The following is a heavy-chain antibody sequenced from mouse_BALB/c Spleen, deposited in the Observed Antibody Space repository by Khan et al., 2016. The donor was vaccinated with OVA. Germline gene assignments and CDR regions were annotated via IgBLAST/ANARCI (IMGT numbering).Heavy chain of an antibody. J-gene: IGHJ4*01. CDR3: ARVGYNGTMDY. CDR2: TNTYTGEP. CDR1: GYTFTNYG. V-gene: IGHV9-3-1*01. Sequence: QIQLVQSGPDLKKPGETVKISCKASGYTFTNYGMNWVKQVPGKGLKWMGWTNTYTGEPTYADDFKGRFAFSLETSASTAYLQINNLKNEDTAIYFCARVGYNGTMDYWGQGTSVTVSS. D-gene: IGHD2-14*01.